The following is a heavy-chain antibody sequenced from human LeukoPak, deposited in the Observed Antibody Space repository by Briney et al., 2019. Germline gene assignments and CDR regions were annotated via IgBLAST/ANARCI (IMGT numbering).Heavy chain of an antibody. V-gene: IGHV4-34*01. D-gene: IGHD3-9*01. CDR3: ATVTGYYDKPFDA. J-gene: IGHJ4*02. Sequence: SETLSLTCAVYGGSLSGYYWSWIRQPPGKGLEWIGEINHSGSTNYNPSLKSRVTISVDTSKNQFSLKLTSVTAADTAVYYCATVTGYYDKPFDAWGQGALVTVSS. CDR1: GGSLSGYY. CDR2: INHSGST.